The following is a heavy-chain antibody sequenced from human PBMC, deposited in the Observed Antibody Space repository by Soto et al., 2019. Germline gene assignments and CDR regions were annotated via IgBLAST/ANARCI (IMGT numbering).Heavy chain of an antibody. CDR2: IDTSGSST. Sequence: PGGSLRLSCEASGFIFTNFWMHWVRQVPGEGLVWVSRIDTSGSSTSYADSVKGRFTISRDNAKNTVSLQMNSLRAEGTGVYYCAKDSWYFDLWSQGSLVTVSS. D-gene: IGHD6-13*01. CDR1: GFIFTNFW. J-gene: IGHJ4*02. CDR3: AKDSWYFDL. V-gene: IGHV3-74*01.